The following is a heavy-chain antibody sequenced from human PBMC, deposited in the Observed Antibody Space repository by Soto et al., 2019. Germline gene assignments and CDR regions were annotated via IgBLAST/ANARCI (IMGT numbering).Heavy chain of an antibody. CDR3: ARFGLVTFDC. CDR1: GFIFNTYS. CDR2: ISPSGSYM. J-gene: IGHJ4*02. Sequence: PXGSLRLSCAASGFIFNTYSMDWVRQAPGKGLEWVASISPSGSYMYYGDSLKGRFTVSRDNAKNSLYLQMDSLRADDTAIYYCARFGLVTFDCWGQGTLVTVSS. V-gene: IGHV3-21*01. D-gene: IGHD3-3*01.